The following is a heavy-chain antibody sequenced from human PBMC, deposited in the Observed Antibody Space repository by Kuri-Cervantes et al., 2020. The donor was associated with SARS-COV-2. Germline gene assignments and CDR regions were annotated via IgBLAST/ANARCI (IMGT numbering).Heavy chain of an antibody. J-gene: IGHJ6*02. CDR1: GGSISSSNW. CDR3: ARGRVYARRIYYYYYGMDV. CDR2: IYHSGST. D-gene: IGHD3-16*01. Sequence: GSLRLSCAVSGGSISSSNWWSWVRQPPGKGLEWIGEIYHSGSTNYNPSLKSRVTISVDTSKNQFSLKLSSVTAADTAVYYCARGRVYARRIYYYYYGMDVWGQGTTVTVSS. V-gene: IGHV4-4*02.